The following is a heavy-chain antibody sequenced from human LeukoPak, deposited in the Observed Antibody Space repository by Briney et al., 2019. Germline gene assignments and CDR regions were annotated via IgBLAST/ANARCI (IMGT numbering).Heavy chain of an antibody. CDR1: GGSISSYY. CDR3: ARDHGGGYLFDY. J-gene: IGHJ4*02. V-gene: IGHV4-59*01. Sequence: PSETLSLTCTVSGGSISSYYWSWIRQPPGKGLEWIGYIYYSGSTNYNPSLKSRVTISVDTSKNQFSLKLSSVTAADTAVYYCARDHGGGYLFDYGGQGTLVTVSS. D-gene: IGHD1-26*01. CDR2: IYYSGST.